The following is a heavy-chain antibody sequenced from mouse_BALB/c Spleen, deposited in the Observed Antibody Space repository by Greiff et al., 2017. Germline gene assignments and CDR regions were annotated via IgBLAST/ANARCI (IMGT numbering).Heavy chain of an antibody. D-gene: IGHD2-1*01. CDR3: ARGGGNYDYAMDD. CDR1: GYSITRDYA. V-gene: IGHV3-2*02. J-gene: IGHJ4*01. CDR2: ISYSGST. Sequence: DVQLVESGPGLVKPSQSLSLTCPVTGYSITRDYAWTWIRQFPGNKLEWLGYISYSGSTSYNPSLKSRISITRDTSKNQFFLQLNSVTTEDTATYDCARGGGNYDYAMDDGGQGTSGTVSA.